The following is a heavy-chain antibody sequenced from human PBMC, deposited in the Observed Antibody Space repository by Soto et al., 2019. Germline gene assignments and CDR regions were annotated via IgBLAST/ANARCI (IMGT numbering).Heavy chain of an antibody. J-gene: IGHJ6*02. CDR3: ARVLRYFDWSESDYHYGMDV. Sequence: ASVKVSCKASGYTFTSYDINWVRQATGQGLEWMGWMNPNSGNTGYAQKFQGRVTMTRNTSISTAYMELSSLRSEDTAVYYCARVLRYFDWSESDYHYGMDVWGQGALVTVSS. CDR1: GYTFTSYD. D-gene: IGHD3-9*01. V-gene: IGHV1-8*01. CDR2: MNPNSGNT.